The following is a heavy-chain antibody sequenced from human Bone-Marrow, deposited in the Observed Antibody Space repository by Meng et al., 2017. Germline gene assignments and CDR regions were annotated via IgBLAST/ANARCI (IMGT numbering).Heavy chain of an antibody. D-gene: IGHD3-10*01. CDR1: GFTFSSYA. CDR3: AKYSYGLGDYFDY. Sequence: VQLVCVGGGLVQPGGSLRLSCAASGFTFSSYAMRWVRQAPGKGLEWVSAISGSGGSTYYADSVKGRFTISRHNSKNTLYLQVNSLRAEDTALYYCAKYSYGLGDYFDYWGQGALVTVSS. V-gene: IGHV3-23*04. J-gene: IGHJ4*02. CDR2: ISGSGGST.